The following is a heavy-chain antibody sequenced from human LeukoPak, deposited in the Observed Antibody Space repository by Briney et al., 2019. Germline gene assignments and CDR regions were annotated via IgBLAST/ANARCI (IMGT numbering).Heavy chain of an antibody. CDR1: GYSISSGYY. CDR2: IYYSGST. J-gene: IGHJ5*02. D-gene: IGHD3-10*01. CDR3: ARLEYGSGTTP. Sequence: SETLSLTCTVSGYSISSGYYWGWIRQPPGKGLEWIGSIYYSGSTYYNPSLKSRVTISVDTSKNQFSLKLSSVTAADTAVYYCARLEYGSGTTPWGQGTLVTVSS. V-gene: IGHV4-38-2*02.